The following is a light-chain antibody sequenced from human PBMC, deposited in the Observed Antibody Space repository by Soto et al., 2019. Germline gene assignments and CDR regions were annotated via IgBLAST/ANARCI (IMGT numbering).Light chain of an antibody. CDR2: ESS. J-gene: IGKJ1*01. CDR3: QQRSNWPKT. Sequence: EIVLTQSPANLSLSPGERATLSCRASQNVANYLDWYQQKPGQAPRLLIYESSNRATGIPARFSGSGSGTDFTLTISSLEPEDFAVYYCQQRSNWPKTFGQGTKV. CDR1: QNVANY. V-gene: IGKV3-11*01.